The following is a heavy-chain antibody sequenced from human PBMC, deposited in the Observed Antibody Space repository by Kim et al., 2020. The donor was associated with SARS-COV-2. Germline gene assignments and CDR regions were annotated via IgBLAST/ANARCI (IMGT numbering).Heavy chain of an antibody. Sequence: ASVKVSCKVSGYTLTELSMHWVRQAPGKGLEWMGGFDPEDGETIYAQKFQGRVTMTEDTSTDTAYMELSSLRSEDTAVYYCATNRYCSSTSCRMPALFDPWGQGTLVTVSS. J-gene: IGHJ5*02. CDR3: ATNRYCSSTSCRMPALFDP. CDR1: GYTLTELS. V-gene: IGHV1-24*01. CDR2: FDPEDGET. D-gene: IGHD2-2*01.